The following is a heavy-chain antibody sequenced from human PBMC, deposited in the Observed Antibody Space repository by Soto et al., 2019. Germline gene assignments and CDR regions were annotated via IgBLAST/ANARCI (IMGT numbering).Heavy chain of an antibody. CDR3: ATSYGSGYRAFDS. CDR2: INPILSMS. D-gene: IGHD3-10*01. V-gene: IGHV1-69*02. Sequence: QVQLVQSGAEVKKPGSSVKVSCKASGDTFSFYTINWVRQAPGLGLEWVGRINPILSMSNYAQKFQGRVTXTXDXXTNTPYMKLRTLRSEDTAMYFCATSYGSGYRAFDSWGQGALVTVSS. CDR1: GDTFSFYT. J-gene: IGHJ4*02.